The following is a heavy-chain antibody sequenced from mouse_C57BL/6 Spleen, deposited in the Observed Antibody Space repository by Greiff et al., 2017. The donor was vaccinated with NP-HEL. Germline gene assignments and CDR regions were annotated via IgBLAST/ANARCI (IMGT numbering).Heavy chain of an antibody. J-gene: IGHJ3*01. V-gene: IGHV3-6*01. CDR2: ISYDGSN. D-gene: IGHD2-5*01. Sequence: EVQLVESGPGLVKPSQSLSLTCSVTGYSITSGYYWNWIRQFPGNKLEWMGYISYDGSNNYNPSLKNRISITRDTSKNQFFLKLNSVTTEDTATYYCATYYSNYDYWGQGTLVTVSA. CDR3: ATYYSNYDY. CDR1: GYSITSGYY.